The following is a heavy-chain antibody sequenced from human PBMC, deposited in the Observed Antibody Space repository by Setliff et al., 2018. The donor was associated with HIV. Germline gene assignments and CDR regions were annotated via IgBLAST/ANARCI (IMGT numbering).Heavy chain of an antibody. V-gene: IGHV3-21*01. J-gene: IGHJ6*03. CDR1: GFTFSTYA. CDR2: ITSSGNYK. CDR3: ARDQEYVIVVAASMNMPGYLHYYYMDV. D-gene: IGHD2-2*01. Sequence: PGGSLRLSCAASGFTFSTYAMHWVRQAPGKGLEWVSSITSSGNYKSYADSVQGRFTISRDNADNYLYLDMNSLRAEDTGVYYCARDQEYVIVVAASMNMPGYLHYYYMDVWGRGSTVTVSS.